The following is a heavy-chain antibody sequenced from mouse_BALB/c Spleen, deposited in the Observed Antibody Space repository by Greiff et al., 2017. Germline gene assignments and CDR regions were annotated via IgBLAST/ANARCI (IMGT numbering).Heavy chain of an antibody. V-gene: IGHV3-2*02. D-gene: IGHD1-1*01. CDR1: GYSITSDYA. Sequence: EVKLEESGPGLVKPSQSLSLTCTVTGYSITSDYAWNWIRQFPGNKLEWMGYISYSGSTSYNPSLKSRISITRDTSKNQFFLQLNSVTTEDTATYYCAINYYGSSYAMDYWGQGTSVTVSS. CDR3: AINYYGSSYAMDY. CDR2: ISYSGST. J-gene: IGHJ4*01.